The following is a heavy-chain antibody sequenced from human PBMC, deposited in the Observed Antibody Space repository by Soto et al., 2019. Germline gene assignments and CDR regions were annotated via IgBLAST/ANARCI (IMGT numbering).Heavy chain of an antibody. D-gene: IGHD3-3*01. J-gene: IGHJ4*02. Sequence: GGSLRLSCAACGFTLXSYSMNWVRQERGKGLEWVSSISSSSSYIYYADSVKGRFTISRDNAKNSLYLQMNSLRAEDTAVYYCARDLRYYDFWSGPNFDYWGQGTLVTVSS. V-gene: IGHV3-21*01. CDR2: ISSSSSYI. CDR3: ARDLRYYDFWSGPNFDY. CDR1: GFTLXSYS.